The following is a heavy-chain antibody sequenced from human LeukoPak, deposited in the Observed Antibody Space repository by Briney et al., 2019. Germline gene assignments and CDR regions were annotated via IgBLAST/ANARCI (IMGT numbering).Heavy chain of an antibody. V-gene: IGHV1-69*13. CDR3: ARGMTPPEYYDFWSGYYTWYGMDV. D-gene: IGHD3-3*01. CDR1: GGTFSSYA. J-gene: IGHJ6*02. CDR2: IIPIFGTA. Sequence: SVKVSCKASGGTFSSYAISWVRQAPGQGLEWMGGIIPIFGTANYAQKFQGRVTITADESTSTAYMELSSLRSEDTAVYYCARGMTPPEYYDFWSGYYTWYGMDVWGQGTTVTVSS.